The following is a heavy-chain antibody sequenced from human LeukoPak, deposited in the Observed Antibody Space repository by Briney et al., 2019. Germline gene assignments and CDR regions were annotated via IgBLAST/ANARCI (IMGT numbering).Heavy chain of an antibody. CDR1: GYTFTSYD. D-gene: IGHD2-2*02. CDR2: MKPNSGNA. J-gene: IGHJ4*02. V-gene: IGHV1-8*01. Sequence: ASVKVSCKASGYTFTSYDINWVRQATGQGLEWMGWMKPNSGNAGYAQKCQGRVTMTRNTSISTAYMELSRLRSEDTAVYYCARAYCSSTSCYTDYFDYWGQGTLVTVSS. CDR3: ARAYCSSTSCYTDYFDY.